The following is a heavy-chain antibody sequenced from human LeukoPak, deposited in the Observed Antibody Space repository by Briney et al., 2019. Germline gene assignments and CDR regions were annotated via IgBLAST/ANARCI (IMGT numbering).Heavy chain of an antibody. CDR1: GGSISSYY. CDR3: ARVRAPNSGYYSYYYYYYMDA. V-gene: IGHV4-59*01. CDR2: IYYSGST. Sequence: PSQTLSLTCTVSGGSISSYYWSWIRQPPGKGLEWIGYIYYSGSTNYNPSLKSRVTISVDTSKNQFSLKLSPVTAADTAVYYCARVRAPNSGYYSYYYYYYMDAWGKGTTVTVSS. J-gene: IGHJ6*03. D-gene: IGHD3-22*01.